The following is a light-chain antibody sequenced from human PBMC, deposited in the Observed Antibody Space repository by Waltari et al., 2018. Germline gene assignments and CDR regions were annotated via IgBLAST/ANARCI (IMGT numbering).Light chain of an antibody. CDR3: MQITQFPWT. CDR2: QIS. V-gene: IGKV2-24*01. CDR1: QSLVTDDGNTY. J-gene: IGKJ1*01. Sequence: DLVLTQTPLSSPVTLGQPASIHCRSSQSLVTDDGNTYLSWLQQRAGQPSRLLIYQISNPFSGGPDRFSGSGAGTDFTLKISRVETEDVGVYYCMQITQFPWTFGQGTKVEIK.